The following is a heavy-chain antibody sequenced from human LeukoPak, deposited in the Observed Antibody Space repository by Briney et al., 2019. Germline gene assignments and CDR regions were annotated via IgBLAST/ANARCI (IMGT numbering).Heavy chain of an antibody. CDR1: GFTFSSYS. J-gene: IGHJ6*03. Sequence: SGGSLRLSCAASGFTFSSYSMNWVRQAPGKGLEWVSSISSSSSYIYYADSVKGRFTISRDNAKNSLYLQMNSLRAEDTSVYYCASLGNSNYMDVWGKETTVTVS. CDR3: ASLGNSNYMDV. CDR2: ISSSSSYI. V-gene: IGHV3-21*01. D-gene: IGHD1-7*01.